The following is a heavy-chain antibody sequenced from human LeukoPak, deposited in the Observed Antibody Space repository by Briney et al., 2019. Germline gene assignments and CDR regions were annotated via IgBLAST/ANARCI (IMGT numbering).Heavy chain of an antibody. D-gene: IGHD6-6*01. CDR2: IKQDGSEK. Sequence: GGSLRLSCAASGFTFSSYWMSWVRQAPGKGLEWVANIKQDGSEKYYVDSVKGRFTISRDNAKNSLYLQMSSLRAEDTAVYYCARGSIAALPDYYYMDVWGKGTTVTVSS. J-gene: IGHJ6*03. V-gene: IGHV3-7*01. CDR3: ARGSIAALPDYYYMDV. CDR1: GFTFSSYW.